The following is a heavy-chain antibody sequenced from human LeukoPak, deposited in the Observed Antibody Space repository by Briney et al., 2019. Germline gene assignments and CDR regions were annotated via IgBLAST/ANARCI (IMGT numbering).Heavy chain of an antibody. J-gene: IGHJ4*02. CDR1: GFTFSSYS. CDR2: ISSNSSYI. V-gene: IGHV3-21*01. CDR3: ARDLTVGATTGWWSVYYFDY. Sequence: GGSVRLSCAASGFTFSSYSMNWVRQAPGKGLEWVASISSNSSYIYYADSVKGRFTISRDNAKNSLYLQMNSLRGEDTAVYYCARDLTVGATTGWWSVYYFDYWGQGALFTVSS. D-gene: IGHD1-26*01.